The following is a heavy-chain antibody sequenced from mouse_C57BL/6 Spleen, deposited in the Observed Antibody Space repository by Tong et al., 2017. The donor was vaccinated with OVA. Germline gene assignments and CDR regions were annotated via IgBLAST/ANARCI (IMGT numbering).Heavy chain of an antibody. CDR3: ARAYGSSMDY. CDR1: GLTFSSYG. D-gene: IGHD1-1*01. CDR2: ISSGGSYT. V-gene: IGHV5-6*01. Sequence: EGQLQESGGDLVKPDGTLKLSCAASGLTFSSYGMSWVRQTPDKRLEWVATISSGGSYTYYPDSVKGRFTISRDNAKNTLYLQMSSLKSEDTAMYYCARAYGSSMDYWDQGIPLTVSS. J-gene: IGHJ4*01.